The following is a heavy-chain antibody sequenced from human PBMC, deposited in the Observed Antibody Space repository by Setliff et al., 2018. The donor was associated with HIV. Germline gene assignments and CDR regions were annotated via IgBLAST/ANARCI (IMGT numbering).Heavy chain of an antibody. CDR3: ARDAAAAGMGY. J-gene: IGHJ4*02. D-gene: IGHD6-13*01. CDR2: IYYSGST. V-gene: IGHV4-59*11. CDR1: GGSISSHY. Sequence: SETLSLTCTVSGGSISSHYWSWIRQPPGKGLEWIGSIYYSGSTNYNPSLKSRVTISVDTSKNQFSLKLSSVTAADTAVYYCARDAAAAGMGYWGQGTLVTVSS.